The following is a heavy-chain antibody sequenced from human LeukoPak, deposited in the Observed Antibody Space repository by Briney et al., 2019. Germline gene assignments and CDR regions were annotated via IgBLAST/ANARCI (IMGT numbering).Heavy chain of an antibody. CDR2: ISGSGDNP. D-gene: IGHD3-16*01. Sequence: PGGSLRLSCAASGFTFSNYAMSWVRQAPGKGLEWASAISGSGDNPNHPDSVKGRYPISTENSNNTLYLHMTSLRAEDTAVYNWAKHLAPPFTLVMDVWGKGTTVTVSS. J-gene: IGHJ6*03. CDR3: AKHLAPPFTLVMDV. V-gene: IGHV3-23*01. CDR1: GFTFSNYA.